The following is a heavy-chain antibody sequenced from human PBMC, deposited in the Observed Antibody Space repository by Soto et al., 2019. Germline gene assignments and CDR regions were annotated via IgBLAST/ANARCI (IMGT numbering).Heavy chain of an antibody. J-gene: IGHJ4*02. Sequence: SVKLSFKTSVGTFNINWVRQSPGQGIEWMGGIIPFFGTTNYAQKFQGRVTITADESTSTAYMELSSLRSEDTAVYYCARAYCGGDCYKPRGEFDSWGQGTLVTVSS. CDR1: VGTFN. CDR2: IIPFFGTT. CDR3: ARAYCGGDCYKPRGEFDS. V-gene: IGHV1-69*13. D-gene: IGHD2-21*02.